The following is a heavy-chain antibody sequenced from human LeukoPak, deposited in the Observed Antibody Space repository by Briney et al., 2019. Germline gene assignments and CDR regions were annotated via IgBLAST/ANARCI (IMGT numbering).Heavy chain of an antibody. J-gene: IGHJ4*02. CDR2: IYYSGST. Sequence: SXTLSLTCTVSGASISSYYWSWIRQPPGKGLEWIGYIYYSGSTNYNPSLKSRVTISVDTSKNQFSLKLSSVTAADTALYYCASSLDSSGWYFGVYWGQGTLVTVSS. D-gene: IGHD6-19*01. CDR1: GASISSYY. V-gene: IGHV4-59*01. CDR3: ASSLDSSGWYFGVY.